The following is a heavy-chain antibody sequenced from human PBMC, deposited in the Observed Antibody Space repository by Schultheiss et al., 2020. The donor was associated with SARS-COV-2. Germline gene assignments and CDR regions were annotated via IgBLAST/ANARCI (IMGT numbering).Heavy chain of an antibody. D-gene: IGHD2/OR15-2a*01. Sequence: GGSLRLSCAASGFTFSSYSMSWVRQAPGKGLEWVSYISSSSSYIYYADSVKGRFTISRDNSKNTLYLQMNSLRAEDTAVYYCATLTFGVYWGQGTTVTVSS. CDR3: ATLTFGVY. J-gene: IGHJ6*02. CDR1: GFTFSSYS. CDR2: ISSSSSYI. V-gene: IGHV3-21*05.